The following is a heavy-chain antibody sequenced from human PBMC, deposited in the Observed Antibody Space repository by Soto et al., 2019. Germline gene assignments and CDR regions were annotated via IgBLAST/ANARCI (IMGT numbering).Heavy chain of an antibody. Sequence: SETLSLTCTVSGGSITSGGYYWSWIRQHPGKGLEWIGYIYYSGSTYYNPSLKSRVTISVDTSKNQFSLRLSSVTAADTAVYYCARVWLGIAAAGTFYYYGMDVWGQGTTVT. V-gene: IGHV4-31*03. CDR3: ARVWLGIAAAGTFYYYGMDV. D-gene: IGHD6-13*01. CDR2: IYYSGST. J-gene: IGHJ6*02. CDR1: GGSITSGGYY.